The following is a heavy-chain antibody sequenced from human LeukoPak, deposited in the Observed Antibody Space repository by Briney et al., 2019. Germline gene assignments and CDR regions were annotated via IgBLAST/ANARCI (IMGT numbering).Heavy chain of an antibody. CDR1: GYTFTSYY. CDR2: INPSGGST. Sequence: RASVKVSCKASGYTFTSYYMHWVRQAPGQGLEWMGIINPSGGSTSYAQKFQGRVTMTRDMSTSTVYMELSSLRSEDTAVYYCAGLIRGYSYGYYPWGQGTLVTVSS. V-gene: IGHV1-46*01. D-gene: IGHD5-18*01. CDR3: AGLIRGYSYGYYP. J-gene: IGHJ5*02.